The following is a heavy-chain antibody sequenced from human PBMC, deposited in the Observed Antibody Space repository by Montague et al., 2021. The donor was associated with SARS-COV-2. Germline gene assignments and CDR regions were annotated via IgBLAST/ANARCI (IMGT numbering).Heavy chain of an antibody. CDR3: ARDIRIPMLIVIQGYGMDV. J-gene: IGHJ6*02. CDR1: GGSISSSSSY. Sequence: SETLSLTCTVSGGSISSSSSYWGWIRQPPGMGLEWIGSIYYSGSTYYNPSLKSRITISVDTSMNQFSLRLTSVTAADTAVYYCARDIRIPMLIVIQGYGMDVWGQGTTVTVSS. D-gene: IGHD3-22*01. CDR2: IYYSGST. V-gene: IGHV4-39*07.